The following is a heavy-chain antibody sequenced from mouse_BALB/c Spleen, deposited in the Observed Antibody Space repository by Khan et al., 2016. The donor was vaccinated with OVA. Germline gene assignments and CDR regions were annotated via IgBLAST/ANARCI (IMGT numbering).Heavy chain of an antibody. CDR2: IDPENGNT. D-gene: IGHD2-3*01. CDR1: GFNIKDYY. J-gene: IGHJ3*01. CDR3: TRDGYSPWFAY. V-gene: IGHV14-1*02. Sequence: VHVKQSGAELVRPGALVNLSCKASGFNIKDYYMHWVKQRPEQGLAWIGWIDPENGNTKFDPKFQGQASITSDTSSKPAYLQLRSLPSEDTAVYYCTRDGYSPWFAYWGQGTLVTVSA.